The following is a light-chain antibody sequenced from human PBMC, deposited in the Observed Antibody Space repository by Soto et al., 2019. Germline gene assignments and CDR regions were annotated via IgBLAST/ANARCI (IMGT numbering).Light chain of an antibody. CDR3: QQCNSYPYT. J-gene: IGKJ2*01. CDR1: QTISNW. V-gene: IGKV1-5*01. CDR2: AAS. Sequence: DIQMTQSPSTLSASVGDRVTITCRASQTISNWLSWYQQKPGKAPKLLMHAASRLEDGVPSRFSGSGSETEFTLTITSLQPDDFATYYCQQCNSYPYTFGQGTKLEIK.